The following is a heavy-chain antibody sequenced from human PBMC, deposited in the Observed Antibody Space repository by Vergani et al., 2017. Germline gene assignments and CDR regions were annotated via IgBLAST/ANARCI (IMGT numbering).Heavy chain of an antibody. Sequence: DVHLAESGGGFFQPGGSLRLSCSASGFSFNSYWMHWARQVPGKGLLWVSRIKSDGSITAYADSVKGRFTISRDNAQNTLYLQMNSLRPEDTALYYCANIPGVWFGDREGGFDYWGLGTLVTVSS. J-gene: IGHJ4*02. V-gene: IGHV3-74*03. CDR2: IKSDGSIT. CDR3: ANIPGVWFGDREGGFDY. CDR1: GFSFNSYW. D-gene: IGHD3-10*01.